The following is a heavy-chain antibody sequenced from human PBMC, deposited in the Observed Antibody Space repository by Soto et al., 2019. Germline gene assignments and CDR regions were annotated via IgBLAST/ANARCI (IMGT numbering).Heavy chain of an antibody. CDR1: GFSLSTSGVG. Sequence: SGPTLVNPTQTLTLTCTFSGFSLSTSGVGVGWIRQPPGKALEWLALIYWDDDKRYSPSLKSRLTITKDTSKNQVVLTMTNMDPVDTATYYCAHTPRLLWFGELYPHQHFDYWGHGSLVTVSS. V-gene: IGHV2-5*02. CDR2: IYWDDDK. J-gene: IGHJ4*01. CDR3: AHTPRLLWFGELYPHQHFDY. D-gene: IGHD3-10*01.